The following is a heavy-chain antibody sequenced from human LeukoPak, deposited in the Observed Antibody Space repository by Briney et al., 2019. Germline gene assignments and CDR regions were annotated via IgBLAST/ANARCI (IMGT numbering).Heavy chain of an antibody. J-gene: IGHJ4*02. D-gene: IGHD3-10*01. CDR3: ARKGSFDY. V-gene: IGHV4-39*07. CDR2: LYYSGKT. Sequence: SDTLSLTCIISGGSISSSTYYWGWIRQPPGKGLEWIGTLYYSGKTYYNPSLKSRVTISIDTSKNQFSLKLSSVTAADTAVYYCARKGSFDYWGQGTLVTVSS. CDR1: GGSISSSTYY.